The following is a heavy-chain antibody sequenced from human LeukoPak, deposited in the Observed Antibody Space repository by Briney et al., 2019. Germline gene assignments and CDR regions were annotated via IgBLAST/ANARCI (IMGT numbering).Heavy chain of an antibody. CDR3: AREDCSSTSCSFDY. V-gene: IGHV3-7*01. CDR1: GFTFSSHW. J-gene: IGHJ4*02. CDR2: IKQDGSEK. D-gene: IGHD2-2*01. Sequence: GGSLRLSCAASGFTFSSHWMSWVRQAPGKGLEWVANIKQDGSEKYYVDSVKGRFTISRDNAKNSLYLQMNSLRAEDTAVYYCAREDCSSTSCSFDYWGQGTLVTVSS.